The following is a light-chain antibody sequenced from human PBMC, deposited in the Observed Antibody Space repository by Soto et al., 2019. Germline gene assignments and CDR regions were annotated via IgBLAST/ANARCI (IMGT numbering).Light chain of an antibody. V-gene: IGKV3-20*01. CDR2: GAT. J-gene: IGKJ5*01. CDR3: QQYVTSPAIT. CDR1: ESVGDY. Sequence: EIVLTQSPGALSLSPVERATLSCWASESVGDYLAWYQQKPGQAPRLLIYGATKRTSGTPDRFSGTGSETAFTLAISRLEPGDFAVYYCQQYVTSPAITFGQGTRLEIK.